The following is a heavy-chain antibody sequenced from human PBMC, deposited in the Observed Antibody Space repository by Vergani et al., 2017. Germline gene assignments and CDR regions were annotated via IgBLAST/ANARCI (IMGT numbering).Heavy chain of an antibody. V-gene: IGHV3-23*01. CDR2: ISGSGGST. J-gene: IGHJ4*02. CDR3: AKGGRGPGYFDY. CDR1: GFTFSSYA. D-gene: IGHD3-10*01. Sequence: EVQLLESGGGLVQPGGSLRLSCAASGFTFSSYALSWVRRAPGKGLEWVSAISGSGGSTYYADSVKGRFTISRDNSKNTLYLQMNSLRAEDTAVYYCAKGGRGPGYFDYWGQGTLVTVSS.